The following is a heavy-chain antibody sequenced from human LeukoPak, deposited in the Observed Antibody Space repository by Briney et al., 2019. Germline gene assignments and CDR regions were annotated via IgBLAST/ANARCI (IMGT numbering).Heavy chain of an antibody. CDR1: GFTFSSHA. V-gene: IGHV3-30-3*01. CDR3: ARESSFFDY. CDR2: ISYDGSFQ. D-gene: IGHD6-6*01. Sequence: GGSLRLSCSVSGFTFSSHAMHWVRQAPGKGLECVAYISYDGSFQYHADSVKGRFTISRDNSKNTLYLQMNSPRAEDTAVYYCARESSFFDYWGQGTLVTVSS. J-gene: IGHJ4*02.